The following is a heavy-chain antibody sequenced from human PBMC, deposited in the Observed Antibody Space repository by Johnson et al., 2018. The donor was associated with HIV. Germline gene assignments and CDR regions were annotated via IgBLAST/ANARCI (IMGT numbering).Heavy chain of an antibody. CDR1: GFTFSSYD. Sequence: EVQLVESGGGLVQPGGSLRLSCAASGFTFSSYDMHWVRQATGKGLEWVSAIGTAGDTYYPGSVKGRFTISRENAKNSLYLQMNSLRAGDPAVYYCARDPNARYYDILTGYYIYAFDIWGQGTMVTVSS. D-gene: IGHD3-9*01. CDR2: IGTAGDT. CDR3: ARDPNARYYDILTGYYIYAFDI. V-gene: IGHV3-13*01. J-gene: IGHJ3*02.